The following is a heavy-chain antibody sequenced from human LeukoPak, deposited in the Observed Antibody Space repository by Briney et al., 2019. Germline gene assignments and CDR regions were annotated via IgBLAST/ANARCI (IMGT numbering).Heavy chain of an antibody. Sequence: SETLSLTCTVSGGSISSSSYYWGWIRQPPGKGLEWIGSIYYSGSTYYNPSLKSRVTISVDTSKNQFSLKLNSVTAADTAVYYCARRVTSNWFDPWGQGTLVTVSS. J-gene: IGHJ5*02. CDR3: ARRVTSNWFDP. D-gene: IGHD2-21*02. V-gene: IGHV4-39*01. CDR1: GGSISSSSYY. CDR2: IYYSGST.